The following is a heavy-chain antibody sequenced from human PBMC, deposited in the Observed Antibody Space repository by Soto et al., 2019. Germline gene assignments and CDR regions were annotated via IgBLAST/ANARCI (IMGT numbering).Heavy chain of an antibody. CDR3: ACGASPPDS. J-gene: IGHJ4*02. V-gene: IGHV1-18*01. D-gene: IGHD3-10*01. Sequence: QVQLVQSGAEVKKPGASVKVSCKASGYTFTNFGISWVRQAPGQGLEWMGWISAYNGNTNYAQNFQGRVTMTTDTTTSTAFMELRCLGSGDRAVYCGACGASPPDSWGPRTLVTVSS. CDR2: ISAYNGNT. CDR1: GYTFTNFG.